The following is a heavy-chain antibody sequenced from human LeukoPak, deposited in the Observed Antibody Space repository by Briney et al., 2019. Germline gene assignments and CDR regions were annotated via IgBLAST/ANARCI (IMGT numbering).Heavy chain of an antibody. V-gene: IGHV4-59*01. J-gene: IGHJ4*02. CDR1: GGSISSYY. CDR2: IYYSGST. D-gene: IGHD1-26*01. Sequence: SETLSLTCTVSGGSISSYYWSWIRQPPGKRLEWIGYIYYSGSTNYNPSLKSRVTISVDTSKNQFSLKLSSVTAADTAVYYCAHSPGGSYYAGSEYYFDYWGQGTLVTVSS. CDR3: AHSPGGSYYAGSEYYFDY.